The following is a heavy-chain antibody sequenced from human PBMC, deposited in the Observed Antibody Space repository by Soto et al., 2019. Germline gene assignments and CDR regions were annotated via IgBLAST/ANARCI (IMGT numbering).Heavy chain of an antibody. CDR1: GYSFINYW. V-gene: IGHV5-51*01. J-gene: IGHJ5*02. CDR2: IYPDDSHI. CDR3: ARHGRRGLTTDATYFDP. Sequence: SLKISCQTSGYSFINYWIGWVRQMPGKGLEWMGIIYPDDSHIRYSPSFQGQVTISADKSINTAYLQWSSLQASDTAMFYCARHGRRGLTTDATYFDPWGQGTLVTVSS. D-gene: IGHD2-2*01.